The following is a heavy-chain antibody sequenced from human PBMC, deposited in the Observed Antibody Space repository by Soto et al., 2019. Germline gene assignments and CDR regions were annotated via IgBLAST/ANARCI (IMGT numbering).Heavy chain of an antibody. CDR3: TGKDYYYYGMDV. Sequence: PSETLSLTCTVSGGSISSYYWGWIRQPPGKGLEWIGSIYYSGSTYYNPSLKSRVTISVDTSKNQFSLKLSSVTAADTAVYYRTGKDYYYYGMDVWGQGTTVTVSS. V-gene: IGHV4-39*01. CDR1: GGSISSYY. J-gene: IGHJ6*02. CDR2: IYYSGST.